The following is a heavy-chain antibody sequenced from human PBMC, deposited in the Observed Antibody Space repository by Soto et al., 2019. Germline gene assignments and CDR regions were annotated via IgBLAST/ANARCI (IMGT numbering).Heavy chain of an antibody. CDR1: GFTFSRYA. Sequence: DVQLLESGGALVQLGGSLRLSCAASGFTFSRYAMNLVRQAPGKGLEWVSTLSGSGSGSYYPDSLRGRFTISRDNSKNTLYLQMNNLRAEDTAVYYCAKAPISLDGSGYYFASFDYWGHGNRVTVSS. D-gene: IGHD3-22*01. J-gene: IGHJ4*01. CDR3: AKAPISLDGSGYYFASFDY. CDR2: LSGSGSGS. V-gene: IGHV3-23*01.